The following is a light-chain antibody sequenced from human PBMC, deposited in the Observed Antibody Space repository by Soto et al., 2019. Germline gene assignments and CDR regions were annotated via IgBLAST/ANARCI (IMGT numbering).Light chain of an antibody. J-gene: IGKJ5*01. V-gene: IGKV3-20*01. CDR1: QRFGSSN. CDR3: QLYGSSSIT. Sequence: ENESSQSPCTLSLSPGERDTLSCRASQRFGSSNLAWYQQKPGQAPRLLIYGASNRATGIPDRFSGSGSGTDFTLTISRLEPEDFAVYYCQLYGSSSITFGQGTRLEIK. CDR2: GAS.